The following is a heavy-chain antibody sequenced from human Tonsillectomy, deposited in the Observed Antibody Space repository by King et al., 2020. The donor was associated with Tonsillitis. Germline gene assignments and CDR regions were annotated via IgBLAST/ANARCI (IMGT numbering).Heavy chain of an antibody. Sequence: VQLVESGGGLVQPGGSLTLSCAASGFTFSDYWIHWVRQAPGKGLVWVSCINSDGTSTTYADSVKGRFTISKDNAKNTLYLQMNSLRAEDTAVYYCATLPRGYSYPSKYGVDVWGQGTTVTVSS. J-gene: IGHJ6*02. CDR3: ATLPRGYSYPSKYGVDV. D-gene: IGHD5-18*01. V-gene: IGHV3-74*01. CDR1: GFTFSDYW. CDR2: INSDGTST.